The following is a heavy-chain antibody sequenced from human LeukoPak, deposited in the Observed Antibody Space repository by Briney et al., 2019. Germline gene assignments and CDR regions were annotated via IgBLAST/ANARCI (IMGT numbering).Heavy chain of an antibody. Sequence: PGGSLRLSCAASGFTFSSYAMSWVRQAPGKGLEWVSAISGSGGSTYYAGSVKGRFTISRDNSKNTLYLQMNSLRAEDTAVYYCAKDRGSGSYYHYGMDVWGQGTTVTVSS. V-gene: IGHV3-23*01. CDR1: GFTFSSYA. CDR2: ISGSGGST. D-gene: IGHD3-10*01. J-gene: IGHJ6*02. CDR3: AKDRGSGSYYHYGMDV.